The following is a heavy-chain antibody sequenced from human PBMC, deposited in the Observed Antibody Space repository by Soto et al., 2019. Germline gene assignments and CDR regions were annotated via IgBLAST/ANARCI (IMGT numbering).Heavy chain of an antibody. V-gene: IGHV3-33*01. D-gene: IGHD2-2*01. CDR3: ARDVGYCSSTSCYPVYYMDV. J-gene: IGHJ6*03. CDR2: IWYDGSNK. CDR1: GFTFSSYG. Sequence: GGSLRLSCAASGFTFSSYGMHWVRQAPGKGLEWVAVIWYDGSNKYYADSVKGRFTISRDNSKNTLYLQMNSLRAEDTAVYYCARDVGYCSSTSCYPVYYMDVWGKGTTVTVSS.